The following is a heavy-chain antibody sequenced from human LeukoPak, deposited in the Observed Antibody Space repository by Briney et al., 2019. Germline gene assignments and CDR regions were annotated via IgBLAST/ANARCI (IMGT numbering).Heavy chain of an antibody. D-gene: IGHD3-10*01. V-gene: IGHV3-74*01. J-gene: IGHJ4*02. CDR1: GFTFSSYW. Sequence: PGGSLRLSCAASGFTFSSYWMHWVRQAPGKGLVWVSRINSDGGSTSYADSVKGRFTISRDNAKNTLYLQMNSLRAEDTAVYYCARWTMVRGFDYWGQGTLVTVSS. CDR2: INSDGGST. CDR3: ARWTMVRGFDY.